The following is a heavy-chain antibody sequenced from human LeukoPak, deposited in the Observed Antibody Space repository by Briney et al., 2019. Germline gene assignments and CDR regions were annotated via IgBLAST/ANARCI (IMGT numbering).Heavy chain of an antibody. CDR2: IYYSGST. CDR1: GGSFSSSSYY. CDR3: ARRPYYDILTGRFGELFPFDY. Sequence: SETLSLTCAVYGGSFSSSSYYWGWIRQPPGKGLEWIGSIYYSGSTYYNPSLKSRVTISVDTSKNQFSLKLSSVTAADTAVYYCARRPYYDILTGRFGELFPFDYWGQGTLVTVSS. D-gene: IGHD3-9*01. V-gene: IGHV4-39*01. J-gene: IGHJ4*02.